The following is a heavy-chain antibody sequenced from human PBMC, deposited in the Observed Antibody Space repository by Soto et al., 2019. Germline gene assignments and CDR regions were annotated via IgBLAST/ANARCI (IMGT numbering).Heavy chain of an antibody. Sequence: QVQLVESGGGVVQPGGSLRLSCAASGFTFSYYGFHWVRQAPGKGLEWVAVMHTGGNEKYYVDSVKGRFTVSSDDSRNMIHLEMSGLRAEDTAEYFCARDADTTGHYSHFDLWGRGAMVAVS. J-gene: IGHJ4*02. CDR2: MHTGGNEK. CDR1: GFTFSYYG. CDR3: ARDADTTGHYSHFDL. V-gene: IGHV3-33*08. D-gene: IGHD1-1*01.